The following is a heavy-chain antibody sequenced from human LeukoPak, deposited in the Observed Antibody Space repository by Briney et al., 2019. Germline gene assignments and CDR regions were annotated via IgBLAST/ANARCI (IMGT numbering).Heavy chain of an antibody. CDR2: ICPTGRV. J-gene: IGHJ5*02. CDR3: VRDVSDTRGYHFFDT. CDR1: SLSVSGPPC. Sequence: PSETLSLTCSFPSLSVSGPPCWGWVRQPPGTGLQWLGTICPTGRVNYNPSLGSRIGMSLDTSDNRLLLHLTSTLAADTAVYYCVRDVSDTRGYHFFDTWAQGMGVIVSS. D-gene: IGHD3-22*01. V-gene: IGHV4-38-2*02.